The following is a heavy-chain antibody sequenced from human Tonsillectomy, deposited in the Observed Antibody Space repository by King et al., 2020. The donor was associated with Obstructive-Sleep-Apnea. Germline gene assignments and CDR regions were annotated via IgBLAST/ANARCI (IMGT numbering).Heavy chain of an antibody. CDR1: GFTFSNYA. D-gene: IGHD3-16*01. CDR2: ISGSGGTT. J-gene: IGHJ3*02. CDR3: AKDRGESGYDLVYDYLWGHERTDCDASDI. Sequence: VQLVESGGGLVQPGGSLRLSCAASGFTFSNYAMSWVRQAPGKGLEWVSGISGSGGTTYYADSVKGRFTISRDNSKNTLYLQMNSLRVEDTAVYHCAKDRGESGYDLVYDYLWGHERTDCDASDIWGQGTTVTVSS. V-gene: IGHV3-23*04.